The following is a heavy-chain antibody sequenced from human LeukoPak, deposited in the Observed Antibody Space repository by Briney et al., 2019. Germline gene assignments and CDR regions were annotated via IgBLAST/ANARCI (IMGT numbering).Heavy chain of an antibody. V-gene: IGHV4-39*01. J-gene: IGHJ3*02. CDR3: ARQSPHCSSTSCYDAFDI. CDR2: IYYSGGT. D-gene: IGHD2-2*01. CDR1: GGPISSSSYY. Sequence: KPSETLSLTCTVSGGPISSSSYYWGWIRQPPGKGLEWIGSIYYSGGTYYNPSLKSRVTISVDTSKNQFSLKLSSVTAADTAVYYCARQSPHCSSTSCYDAFDIWGQGTMVTVSS.